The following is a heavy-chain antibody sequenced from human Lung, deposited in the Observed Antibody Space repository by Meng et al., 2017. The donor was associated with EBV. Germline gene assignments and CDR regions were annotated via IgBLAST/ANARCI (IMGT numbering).Heavy chain of an antibody. V-gene: IGHV4-4*02. CDR3: ASDGISRYFDN. J-gene: IGHJ4*02. D-gene: IGHD1-26*01. CDR1: GGSISTSNW. Sequence: VSLEESGPGQVQPSGTLSLICPVSGGSISTSNWWSWVRQSPEKGLEWIGEVFRTGDTNYNPSLKSRVTILIDKSKNQFSLKLNSVTAADTAIYFCASDGISRYFDNWGPGTLVTVSS. CDR2: VFRTGDT.